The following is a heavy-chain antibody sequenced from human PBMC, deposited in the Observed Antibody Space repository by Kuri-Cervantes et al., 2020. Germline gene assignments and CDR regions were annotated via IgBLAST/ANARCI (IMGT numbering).Heavy chain of an antibody. Sequence: LSLTCAASGFTFSSYGMHWVRQAPGKGLEWVAVIWYDGSNKYYADSVKGRFTISRDNSKNTLYLQMNSLRAEDTAVYYCARAPAMVTRYYFDYWGQGTLVTVSS. V-gene: IGHV3-33*01. J-gene: IGHJ4*02. D-gene: IGHD5-18*01. CDR3: ARAPAMVTRYYFDY. CDR2: IWYDGSNK. CDR1: GFTFSSYG.